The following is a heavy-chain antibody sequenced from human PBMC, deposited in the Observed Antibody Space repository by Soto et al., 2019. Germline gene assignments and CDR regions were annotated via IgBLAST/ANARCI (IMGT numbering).Heavy chain of an antibody. CDR3: ARDKNYGSGIDWFDP. CDR1: EAPSAAML. CDR2: IIPIFGTA. V-gene: IGHV1-69*13. Sequence: SVKSPARLLEAPSAAMLSAGCDRPLDKGLRMGGIIPIFGTANYAQKFQGRVTITADESTSTAYMELSSLRSEDTAVYYCARDKNYGSGIDWFDPWGQGTLVTVSS. D-gene: IGHD3-10*01. J-gene: IGHJ5*02.